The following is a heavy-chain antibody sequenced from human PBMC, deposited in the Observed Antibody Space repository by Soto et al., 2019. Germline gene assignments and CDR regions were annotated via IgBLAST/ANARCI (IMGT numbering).Heavy chain of an antibody. CDR3: ARVAAAGWFDP. Sequence: QLQLQESGPGLVKPSETLSLTCTVSGGSISSSSYYWGWIRQPPGKGLEWIGSIYYSGSTYYHPSLKSRVTISVDTSKNQFSLKLSSVTAADTAVYYCARVAAAGWFDPWGQGTLVTVSS. D-gene: IGHD6-13*01. J-gene: IGHJ5*02. V-gene: IGHV4-39*01. CDR2: IYYSGST. CDR1: GGSISSSSYY.